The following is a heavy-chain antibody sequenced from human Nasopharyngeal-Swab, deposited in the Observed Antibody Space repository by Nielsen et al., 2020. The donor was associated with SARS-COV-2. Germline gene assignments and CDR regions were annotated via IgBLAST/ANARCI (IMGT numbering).Heavy chain of an antibody. CDR2: VYYSGST. CDR3: ARDSGRSTIFGVVIIDAFDI. D-gene: IGHD3-3*01. Sequence: SETLSLTCTVSGGSLTSSSYYWGWIRQPPGKGLEWIGSVYYSGSTYYNPSLKSRVTISVDTSKNQFSLKLSSVTAADTAVYHCARDSGRSTIFGVVIIDAFDIWGQGTMVTVSS. CDR1: GGSLTSSSYY. J-gene: IGHJ3*02. V-gene: IGHV4-39*07.